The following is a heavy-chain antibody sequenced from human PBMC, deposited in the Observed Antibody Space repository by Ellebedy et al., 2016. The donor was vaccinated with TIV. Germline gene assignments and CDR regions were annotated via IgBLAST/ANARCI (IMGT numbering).Heavy chain of an antibody. CDR2: IYSGVSGGST. CDR1: GFSLNVNY. Sequence: PGGSLRLSCAASGFSLNVNYMSWVRQAPGKGLEWVSIIYSGVSGGSTYYADSVKGRFTISRDNSKNTVYLQMNSLRAEDTAVYYCAATSGSYRSMLLAGPLDDAFDIWGQGTMVTVSS. J-gene: IGHJ3*02. CDR3: AATSGSYRSMLLAGPLDDAFDI. V-gene: IGHV3-53*01. D-gene: IGHD1-26*01.